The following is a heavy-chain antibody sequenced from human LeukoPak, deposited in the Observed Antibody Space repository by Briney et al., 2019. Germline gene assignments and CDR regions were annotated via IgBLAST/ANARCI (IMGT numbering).Heavy chain of an antibody. D-gene: IGHD3-22*01. CDR2: ISAYNGNT. J-gene: IGHJ4*02. CDR3: ATRYYYDSSGYLSMAY. V-gene: IGHV1-18*01. CDR1: GYTFTSYG. Sequence: ASVKVSCKASGYTFTSYGISWVQQAPGQGLEWMGWISAYNGNTNYAQKLQGRVTMTTDTSTSTAYMELRSLRSEDTAVYYCATRYYYDSSGYLSMAYWGQGTLVTVSS.